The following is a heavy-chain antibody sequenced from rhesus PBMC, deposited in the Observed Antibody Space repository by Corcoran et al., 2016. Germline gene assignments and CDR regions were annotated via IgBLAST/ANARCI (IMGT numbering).Heavy chain of an antibody. CDR2: IYGTSGTT. J-gene: IGHJ4*01. CDR3: ARNIEAGPLGY. CDR1: GGFISSTY. Sequence: QVQLQESCPGLVQRSATVSLTVPISGGFISSTYRSWIRQPLGKGLEWIGYIYGTSGTTYYNPSLKSRVTISTDTSKNHFSLKLSSVTAADTAVYYCARNIEAGPLGYWGQGVLLTVSS. V-gene: IGHV4-160*01. D-gene: IGHD6-13*01.